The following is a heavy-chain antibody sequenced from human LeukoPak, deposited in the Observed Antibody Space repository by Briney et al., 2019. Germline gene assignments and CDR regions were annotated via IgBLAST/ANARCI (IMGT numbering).Heavy chain of an antibody. V-gene: IGHV3-15*01. J-gene: IGHJ4*02. CDR3: TVVVNDY. D-gene: IGHD3-22*01. CDR1: GFTFSNAW. Sequence: GGSLRLSCAASGFTFSNAWMSWVRQAPGKGREWVGRIKSKTDGGTTDYAAPVKGRFTISRDDSKNTLSLQMHSLKIEVTAVYYCTVVVNDYWGEGTLVTVSS. CDR2: IKSKTDGGTT.